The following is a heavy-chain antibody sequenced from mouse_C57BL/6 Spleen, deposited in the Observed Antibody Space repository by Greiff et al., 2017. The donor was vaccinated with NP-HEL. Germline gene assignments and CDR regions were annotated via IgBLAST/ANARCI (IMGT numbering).Heavy chain of an antibody. CDR3: ARHDPPLIYAMDY. V-gene: IGHV5-6*01. CDR2: ISSGGSYT. J-gene: IGHJ4*01. CDR1: GFTFSSYG. Sequence: EVHLVESGGDLVKPGGSLKLSCAASGFTFSSYGMSWVRQTPDKRLEWVATISSGGSYTYYPDSVKGRFTISRDNAKNTLYLQMSSLKSEDTAMYYCARHDPPLIYAMDYWGQGTSVTVSS. D-gene: IGHD6-1*01.